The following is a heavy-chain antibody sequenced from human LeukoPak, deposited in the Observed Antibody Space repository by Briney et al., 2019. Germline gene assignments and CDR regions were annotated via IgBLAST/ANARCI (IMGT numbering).Heavy chain of an antibody. CDR1: GFTFSSYS. Sequence: GGSLRLSCAASGFTFSSYSMNWVRQAPGKGLEWVSYISSSSSTIYYADSVKGRFTISRDNAKNSLYLQMNSLRAEDTAVYYCAVNGYSSGWYYYYWGQGTLVTVSP. CDR3: AVNGYSSGWYYYY. V-gene: IGHV3-48*04. J-gene: IGHJ4*02. CDR2: ISSSSSTI. D-gene: IGHD6-19*01.